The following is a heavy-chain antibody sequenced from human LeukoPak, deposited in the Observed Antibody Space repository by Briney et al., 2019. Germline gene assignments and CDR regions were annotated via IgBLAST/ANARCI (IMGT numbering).Heavy chain of an antibody. CDR2: ISSSSDLM. CDR3: ARVLRGLYNLGD. J-gene: IGHJ4*02. CDR1: GFSLSISG. D-gene: IGHD3-10*01. Sequence: GGSLRLSCEASGFSLSISGMDWVRQAPGKGLEWVSYISSSSDLMSYVDSVKGRFTVSRDNAKNSLFLQMNSLRDEDTAVYYCARVLRGLYNLGDWGQGTLVTVSS. V-gene: IGHV3-48*02.